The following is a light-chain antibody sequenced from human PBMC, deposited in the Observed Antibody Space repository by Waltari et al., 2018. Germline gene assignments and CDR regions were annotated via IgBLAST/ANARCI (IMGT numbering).Light chain of an antibody. V-gene: IGLV1-51*02. CDR1: SPNIGNNY. J-gene: IGLJ7*01. Sequence: QSVLTQPPSVSAAPGQRVTISCSGGSPNIGNNYVSWYRQLPGTAPKLLIYEETGLPSGIPGRSSGSKSGTSATLDITGLQAGDEADYYCGTWDSSLSGAVFGGGTHLTVL. CDR3: GTWDSSLSGAV. CDR2: EET.